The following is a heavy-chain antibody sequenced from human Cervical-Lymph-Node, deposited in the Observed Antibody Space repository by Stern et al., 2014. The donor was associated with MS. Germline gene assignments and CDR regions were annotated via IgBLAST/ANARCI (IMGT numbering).Heavy chain of an antibody. CDR1: GYTFTSYA. CDR2: INAGNGNT. D-gene: IGHD6-13*01. J-gene: IGHJ5*02. V-gene: IGHV1-3*01. Sequence: DPLVESGAEVKKPGASVKVSCKASGYTFTSYAMHWVRQAPGQSLQWIGLINAGNGNTKYSQKFQGRVTITRDTSASTAYMELSSLRSEDTAVYYCARDRIAAAGTDWFDPWGQGTLVTVSS. CDR3: ARDRIAAAGTDWFDP.